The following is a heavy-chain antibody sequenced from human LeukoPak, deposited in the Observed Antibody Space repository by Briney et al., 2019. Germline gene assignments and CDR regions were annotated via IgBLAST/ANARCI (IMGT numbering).Heavy chain of an antibody. CDR3: ARVLQVRYYYGMDV. D-gene: IGHD3-10*01. Sequence: SETLSLTCAVSGGSISSGGYSWSWIRQPPGKGLEWIGYIYHSGSTYYNPSLKSRVTISVDRSKNQFSLKLSSVTAADTAVYYCARVLQVRYYYGMDVWGQGTTVTVSS. CDR2: IYHSGST. V-gene: IGHV4-30-2*01. CDR1: GGSISSGGYS. J-gene: IGHJ6*02.